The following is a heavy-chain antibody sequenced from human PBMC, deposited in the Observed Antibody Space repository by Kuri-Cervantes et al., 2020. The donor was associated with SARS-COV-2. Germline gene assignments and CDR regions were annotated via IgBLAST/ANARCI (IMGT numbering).Heavy chain of an antibody. CDR2: INHSGST. CDR1: GGSFSGYY. CDR3: ARGRRYSLPGGLDY. D-gene: IGHD3-9*01. J-gene: IGHJ4*02. V-gene: IGHV4-34*01. Sequence: GSLRLSCAVYGGSFSGYYGSWIRQPPGKGLEWIGEINHSGSTNYNPSLKSRVTISVDTSKNQFSLKLSSVTAADTAVYYCARGRRYSLPGGLDYWGQGTLVTVSS.